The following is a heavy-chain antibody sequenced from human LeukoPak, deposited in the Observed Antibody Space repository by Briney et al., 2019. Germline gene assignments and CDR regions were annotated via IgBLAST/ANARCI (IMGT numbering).Heavy chain of an antibody. CDR1: GFTFSSYG. J-gene: IGHJ4*02. Sequence: GGSLGLSCAASGFTFSSYGMHWVRQAPGKGLEWVAVISFDGINKYYADSVKGRFTISRDNSKNTLYLQMNSLRAEDTAVYYCAKGRHFYGSGSYFDYWGQGTLVTVSS. CDR2: ISFDGINK. CDR3: AKGRHFYGSGSYFDY. D-gene: IGHD3-10*01. V-gene: IGHV3-30*18.